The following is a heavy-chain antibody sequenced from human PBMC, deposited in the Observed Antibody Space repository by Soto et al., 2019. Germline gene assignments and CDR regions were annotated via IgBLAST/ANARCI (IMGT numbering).Heavy chain of an antibody. Sequence: QVQLQESGPGLVKPSQTLSLTCTVSGGSISSGGYYWSWIRQHPGKGLEWIWYIYYSASTYYNPSLKSRVTISVDTSKNQFSLKLSSVTAADTAVYYCARAGIVVPAAIPYYYYYGMDVWGQGTTVTVSS. CDR3: ARAGIVVPAAIPYYYYYGMDV. V-gene: IGHV4-31*03. CDR2: IYYSAST. D-gene: IGHD2-2*01. J-gene: IGHJ6*02. CDR1: GGSISSGGYY.